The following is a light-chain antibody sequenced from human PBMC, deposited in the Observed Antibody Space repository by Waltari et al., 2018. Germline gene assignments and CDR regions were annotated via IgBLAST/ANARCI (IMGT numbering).Light chain of an antibody. V-gene: IGKV1-39*01. CDR1: QSIRKY. Sequence: DIQMTQSPSSLSAYLGDRVTITCRASQSIRKYVNWYQQKPGKAPHLLIYTASNLQRGVPSRFSGSGSGTDFTLTISSLQPEDFATYFCQQSYSIPYTFGQGTKLEI. CDR3: QQSYSIPYT. J-gene: IGKJ2*01. CDR2: TAS.